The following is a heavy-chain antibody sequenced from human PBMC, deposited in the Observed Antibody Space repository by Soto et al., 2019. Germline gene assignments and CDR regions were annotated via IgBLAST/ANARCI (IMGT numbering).Heavy chain of an antibody. V-gene: IGHV4-59*01. J-gene: IGHJ4*02. CDR3: ARVVWGSYRFFDY. Sequence: SETLSLTCAVYGGSFSGYYWSWIRQPPGKGLEWIGYIYYSGSTNYNPSLKSRVTISVDTSKNQFSLKLSSVTAADTAVYYCARVVWGSYRFFDYWGQGTLVTVSS. D-gene: IGHD3-16*02. CDR1: GGSFSGYY. CDR2: IYYSGST.